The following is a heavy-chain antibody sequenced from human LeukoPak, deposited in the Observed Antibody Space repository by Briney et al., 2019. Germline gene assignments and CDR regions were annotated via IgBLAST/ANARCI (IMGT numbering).Heavy chain of an antibody. Sequence: GESLKISGKGSGYSFTSSWIGWVRPMPGKGPEWMGFIYPGDSETRYSPSFQGQVTISADKSISTAYLQWNSLKASDTAMYYCARRGDNWFGPWGQGTLVTVSS. CDR3: ARRGDNWFGP. V-gene: IGHV5-51*01. CDR1: GYSFTSSW. J-gene: IGHJ5*02. CDR2: IYPGDSET.